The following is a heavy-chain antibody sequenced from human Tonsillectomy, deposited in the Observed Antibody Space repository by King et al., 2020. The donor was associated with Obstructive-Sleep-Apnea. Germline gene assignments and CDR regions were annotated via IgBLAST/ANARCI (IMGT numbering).Heavy chain of an antibody. Sequence: VQLQESGPGLVKPSETLSLTCTVSGDSINTYYWSWLRQSPEKGLEWIGYIYVTSCTIHNPSLKGRLTISSDASRNPFSRTLTSVPAADTAVYYCARHQSAAYYFDSSGYPRPIDRWGQGALVTVSS. CDR1: GDSINTYY. D-gene: IGHD3-22*01. CDR2: IYVTSCT. V-gene: IGHV4-59*01. CDR3: ARHQSAAYYFDSSGYPRPIDR. J-gene: IGHJ5*02.